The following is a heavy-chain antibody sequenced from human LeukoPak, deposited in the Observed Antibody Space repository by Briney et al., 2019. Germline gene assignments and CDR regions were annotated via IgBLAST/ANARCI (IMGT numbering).Heavy chain of an antibody. CDR2: ISSSSSDI. V-gene: IGHV3-21*01. CDR1: GFTFSSWS. Sequence: GGSLRLSCAASGFTFSSWSMNWGRQAPGEWLECVSSISSSSSDIYCAGAVKCRFTISRDKAKNPLYLQLNSLRADDTAVYYCARDYTRDAFDIWGQGTMVTVSS. CDR3: ARDYTRDAFDI. J-gene: IGHJ3*02.